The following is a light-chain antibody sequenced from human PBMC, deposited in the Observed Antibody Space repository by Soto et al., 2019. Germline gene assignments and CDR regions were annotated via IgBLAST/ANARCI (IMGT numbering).Light chain of an antibody. Sequence: DIQLTQSPSFLSASVGDRVTITCRASQGISSFLAWYQQTPGKAPKLLISASSILQSGVPSRFSGSGSGTEFTLTISSLQPEDFATYYCQQLNTIPVTFGQGTRLAI. V-gene: IGKV1-9*01. CDR2: ASS. J-gene: IGKJ5*01. CDR3: QQLNTIPVT. CDR1: QGISSF.